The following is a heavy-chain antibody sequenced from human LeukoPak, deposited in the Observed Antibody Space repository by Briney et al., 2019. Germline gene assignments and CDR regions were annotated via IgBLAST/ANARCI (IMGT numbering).Heavy chain of an antibody. V-gene: IGHV1-46*01. Sequence: ASVKVSCKAAGYTFTSYYMHWVRQSPGQGLGWMGVINPSGGSTSYAQKFQGRVTMTTDTSTSTVYMELSSLRSEDTAVYYCAREGGSYGDYYFDYWGQGTLVTVSS. CDR1: GYTFTSYY. CDR2: INPSGGST. CDR3: AREGGSYGDYYFDY. D-gene: IGHD4-17*01. J-gene: IGHJ4*02.